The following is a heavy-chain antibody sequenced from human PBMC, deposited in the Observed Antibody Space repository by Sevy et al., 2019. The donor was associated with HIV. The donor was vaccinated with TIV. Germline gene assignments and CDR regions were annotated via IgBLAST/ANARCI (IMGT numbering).Heavy chain of an antibody. Sequence: GGSLRLSCTASGFTFSNFGMHWVRQVPGKGLEWVTFIRYDGSDKYYVASVKGRFTISRDDSKNTLYLQMDSLRAEDTAIYYCAIDLAGPGRRYFDYWGQGTLVTVSS. CDR1: GFTFSNFG. V-gene: IGHV3-30*02. CDR3: AIDLAGPGRRYFDY. D-gene: IGHD6-13*01. CDR2: IRYDGSDK. J-gene: IGHJ4*02.